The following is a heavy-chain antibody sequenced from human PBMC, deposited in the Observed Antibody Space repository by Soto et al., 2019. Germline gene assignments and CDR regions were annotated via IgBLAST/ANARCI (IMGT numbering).Heavy chain of an antibody. J-gene: IGHJ5*02. CDR1: GYTFTSYG. D-gene: IGHD6-13*01. V-gene: IGHV1-18*04. Sequence: QVRLVQSGAEVKKPGASVKVSCKASGYTFTSYGISWVRQAPGQGLEWMGWISAYNGNTNYAQKLQGRVTMTTDTSTGTAYMELRSLRSDDTAVYYCARDRRRAASSSWFDPWGQGTLVTVSS. CDR2: ISAYNGNT. CDR3: ARDRRRAASSSWFDP.